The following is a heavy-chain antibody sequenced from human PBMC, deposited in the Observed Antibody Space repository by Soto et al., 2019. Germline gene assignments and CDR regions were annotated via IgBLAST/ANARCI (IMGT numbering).Heavy chain of an antibody. V-gene: IGHV3-33*01. CDR3: ARDLFGLVIPDY. D-gene: IGHD3-3*01. Sequence: QVQLVESGGGVVQPGRSLRLSCAASGFTFSSYGMHWVRQAPGKGLEWVAVIWYDGSNKYYADSVKGRFTIPRDNSKNTLYLQMNSLRAEDAAVYYCARDLFGLVIPDYWGQGTLVTVSS. CDR2: IWYDGSNK. CDR1: GFTFSSYG. J-gene: IGHJ4*02.